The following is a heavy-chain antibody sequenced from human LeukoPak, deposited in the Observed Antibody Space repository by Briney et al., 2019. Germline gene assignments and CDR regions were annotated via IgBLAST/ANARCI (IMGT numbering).Heavy chain of an antibody. CDR1: GDSISSYY. CDR2: IYYSGST. CDR3: ARGPYSYDSSGAFDI. Sequence: SETLSLTCTVSGDSISSYYWTWIRQPPGKGLEWIGDIYYSGSTSYNPSLKSRVTISVDTSKNQFSLKLSSVTAADTAVYFCARGPYSYDSSGAFDIWGQGTMVTVSS. J-gene: IGHJ3*02. V-gene: IGHV4-59*08. D-gene: IGHD3-22*01.